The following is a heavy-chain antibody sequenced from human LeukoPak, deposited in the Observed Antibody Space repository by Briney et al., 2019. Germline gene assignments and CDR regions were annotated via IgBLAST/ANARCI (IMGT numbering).Heavy chain of an antibody. CDR3: ATDPGYGSGSCFDY. D-gene: IGHD3-10*01. J-gene: IGHJ4*02. V-gene: IGHV1-24*01. CDR2: FDPEDGET. CDR1: GYTLTELS. Sequence: ASVKVSCKVSGYTLTELSMHWVRQAPGKGLEWMGGFDPEDGETIYAQKFQGRVTMTEDTSTDTAYMELSSLRSEDTAVYYSATDPGYGSGSCFDYWGQGTLVTVSS.